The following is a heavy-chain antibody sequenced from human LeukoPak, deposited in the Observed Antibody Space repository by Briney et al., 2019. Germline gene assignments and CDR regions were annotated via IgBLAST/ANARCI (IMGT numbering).Heavy chain of an antibody. V-gene: IGHV4-38-2*02. CDR1: GYSISSGYY. Sequence: SETLSLTCTVSGYSISSGYYWGWIRQPPGKGLEWIGSIYHSGSTYYNPSLKSRVTISVDTSKNQFSLRLSSVTAADTAVYYCARLRGGGSYRNFDYWGQGTLVTVSS. CDR2: IYHSGST. CDR3: ARLRGGGSYRNFDY. D-gene: IGHD3-16*02. J-gene: IGHJ4*02.